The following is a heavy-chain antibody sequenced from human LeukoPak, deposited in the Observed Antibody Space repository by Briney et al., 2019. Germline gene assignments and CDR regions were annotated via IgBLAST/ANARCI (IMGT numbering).Heavy chain of an antibody. D-gene: IGHD3-10*01. CDR1: GYTFTSYG. J-gene: IGHJ5*02. CDR2: ISAYNGNT. Sequence: ASVKASCKASGYTFTSYGISWVRQAPGQGLEWMGWISAYNGNTNYAQKLQGRVTMTTDTSTSTAYMELRSLRSDDTAVYYCARDYYGSGSLNWFDPWGQGTLVTVSS. CDR3: ARDYYGSGSLNWFDP. V-gene: IGHV1-18*04.